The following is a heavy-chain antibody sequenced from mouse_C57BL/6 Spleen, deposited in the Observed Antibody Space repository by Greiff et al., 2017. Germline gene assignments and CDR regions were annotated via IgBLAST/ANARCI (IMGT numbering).Heavy chain of an antibody. CDR1: GYTFTSYW. V-gene: IGHV1-53*01. CDR2: INPSNGGT. J-gene: IGHJ4*01. D-gene: IGHD1-1*01. CDR3: ARVGFITTVGYARDY. Sequence: QVQLQQPGTELVKPGASVKLSCKASGYTFTSYWMHWVKQRPGQGLEWIGNINPSNGGTNYNEKFKSKATLTVDKSSSTAYMQLSSLTSEDSAVYYWARVGFITTVGYARDYWGQGTSVTVSS.